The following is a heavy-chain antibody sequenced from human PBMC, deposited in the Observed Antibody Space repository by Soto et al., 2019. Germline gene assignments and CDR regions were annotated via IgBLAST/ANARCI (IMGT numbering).Heavy chain of an antibody. CDR1: GFTFSSYS. V-gene: IGHV3-30-3*01. CDR2: MSYDGSTK. CDR3: ERDTSDDPPGYFQH. J-gene: IGHJ1*01. D-gene: IGHD3-10*01. Sequence: QVQLVESGGDVVQPGRSLRLSCSASGFTFSSYSVQWVRQAPGKGLEWLAFMSYDGSTKYYADSVKGRFTVSRENPKNTLYLPMDSLRTEDPDVYYCERDTSDDPPGYFQHWRKATLLNVYS.